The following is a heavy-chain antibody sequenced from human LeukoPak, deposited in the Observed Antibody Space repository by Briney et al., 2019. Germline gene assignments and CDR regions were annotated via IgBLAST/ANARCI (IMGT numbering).Heavy chain of an antibody. CDR3: ARAPTYYYGSGSLYYFDY. D-gene: IGHD3-10*01. CDR1: GGSISSYY. V-gene: IGHV4-59*12. CDR2: IYYSGST. J-gene: IGHJ4*02. Sequence: SETLSLTCTVSGGSISSYYWSWIRQPPGKGLEWIGYIYYSGSTNYNPSLKSRVTISVDKSKNQFSLKLSSVTAADTAVYYCARAPTYYYGSGSLYYFDYWGQGTLVTVSS.